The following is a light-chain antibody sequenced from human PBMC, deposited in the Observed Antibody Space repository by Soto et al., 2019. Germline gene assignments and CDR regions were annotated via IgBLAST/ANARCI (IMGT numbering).Light chain of an antibody. CDR2: DVS. CDR1: SSDVGGYNY. Sequence: SALTPARSVSGSLGPSSRIFITGTSSDVGGYNYVSWYQQHPGKAPKLMIYDVSKRPSGVPDRFSGSKSGNTASLTISGLQAEDEADYYCCSYAGSYCYVFGTGTKVTVL. J-gene: IGLJ1*01. CDR3: CSYAGSYCYV. V-gene: IGLV2-11*01.